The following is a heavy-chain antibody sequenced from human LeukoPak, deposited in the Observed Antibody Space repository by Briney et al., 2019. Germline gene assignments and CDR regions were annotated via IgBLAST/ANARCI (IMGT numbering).Heavy chain of an antibody. J-gene: IGHJ6*03. V-gene: IGHV4-38-2*01. CDR3: ARGPDTVTYYYYYYMDV. D-gene: IGHD4-11*01. Sequence: GSLRLSCAASGFTFDDYGMSWVRQAPGKGLEWIGYIFNSGSTYYNPSLKSRVTISVDTSKNQFSLKLSSVTAADTAVYYCARGPDTVTYYYYYYMDVWGKGTTVTVSS. CDR1: GFTFDDYG. CDR2: IFNSGST.